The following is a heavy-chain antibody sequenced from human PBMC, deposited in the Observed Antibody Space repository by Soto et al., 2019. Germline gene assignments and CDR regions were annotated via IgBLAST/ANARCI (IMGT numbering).Heavy chain of an antibody. V-gene: IGHV1-69*01. J-gene: IGHJ5*02. CDR2: IIPIFGTA. CDR3: ARERIAAAGWGWFDP. D-gene: IGHD6-13*01. CDR1: GGTFSSYD. Sequence: QVQLVQSGAEVKKPGSSVKVSCKASGGTFSSYDISWVRQAPGQGLEWMGGIIPIFGTANYAQKFRGRVTITADESTSTAYMELSSLRSEDTAVYYCARERIAAAGWGWFDPWGQGTLVTVSS.